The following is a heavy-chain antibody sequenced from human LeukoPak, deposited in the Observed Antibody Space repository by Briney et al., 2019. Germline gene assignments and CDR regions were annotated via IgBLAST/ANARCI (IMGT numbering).Heavy chain of an antibody. V-gene: IGHV3-21*01. Sequence: PGRCLRLSCAVSGLTFSSYSMNWVRQAPGKGLGWVSSISSSSSYIYYADSVKGRFTISRDNAKNSLYLQMNSLRAEDTAVYYCAMGIAAAGNFDYWGQGTLVTVSS. CDR3: AMGIAAAGNFDY. D-gene: IGHD6-13*01. CDR1: GLTFSSYS. J-gene: IGHJ4*02. CDR2: ISSSSSYI.